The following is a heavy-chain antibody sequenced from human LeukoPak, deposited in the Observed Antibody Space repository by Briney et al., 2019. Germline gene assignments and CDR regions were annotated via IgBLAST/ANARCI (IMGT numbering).Heavy chain of an antibody. J-gene: IGHJ4*02. CDR3: ARVTVAGLFY. Sequence: SQTLSLTCTVSGGSISSSSYYWGWIRQPPGKGLEWIGSIYYSGSTYYNPSLKSRVTISVDTSKNQFSLKLSSVTAADTAVYYCARVTVAGLFYWGQGTLVTVSS. CDR2: IYYSGST. V-gene: IGHV4-39*07. D-gene: IGHD6-19*01. CDR1: GGSISSSSYY.